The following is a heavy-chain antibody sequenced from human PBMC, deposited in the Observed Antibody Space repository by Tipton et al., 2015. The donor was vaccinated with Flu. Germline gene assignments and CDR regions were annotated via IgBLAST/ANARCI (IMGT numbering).Heavy chain of an antibody. V-gene: IGHV4-59*08. D-gene: IGHD2-21*01. CDR2: IYYSGST. CDR1: GGSISSYY. J-gene: IGHJ4*02. Sequence: TLSLTCTVSGGSISSYYWSWIRQPPGKGLEWIGYIYYSGSTNYNPSHKSRVTISVDTSKNQFSLKLSSVTAADTAVYYCARSPKFQSSPFDYWGQGTLVTVSS. CDR3: ARSPKFQSSPFDY.